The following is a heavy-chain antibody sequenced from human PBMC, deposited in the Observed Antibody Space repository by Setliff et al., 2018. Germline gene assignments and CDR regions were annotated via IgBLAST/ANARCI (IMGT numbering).Heavy chain of an antibody. CDR3: VREGVDSRSSTDYRYYMDV. CDR1: GYPFTNYG. V-gene: IGHV1-69*05. D-gene: IGHD3-22*01. Sequence: GASVKVSCKASGYPFTNYGITWVRQAPGQGLEWMGGTIPIFGTTDYAQKFQGRVTIITDESTSTAFMQLSSLRSEDTAVYYCVREGVDSRSSTDYRYYMDVWGKGTTVTVSS. J-gene: IGHJ6*03. CDR2: TIPIFGTT.